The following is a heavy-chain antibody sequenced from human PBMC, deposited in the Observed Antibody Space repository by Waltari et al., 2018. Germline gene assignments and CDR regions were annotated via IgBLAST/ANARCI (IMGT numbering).Heavy chain of an antibody. D-gene: IGHD1-1*01. V-gene: IGHV3-7*01. CDR2: IRPDGSDK. Sequence: EAQLVQSGGGMVQPGGSLTLSCAPSGFTISRFWMTWIRQAPGQGLQWVAHIRPDGSDKYYVDSVKGRFTISRDNAENSLLLQMSSLRVEDTALYYCVGWNDPINSWGQGTLVAVSS. CDR3: VGWNDPINS. CDR1: GFTISRFW. J-gene: IGHJ4*02.